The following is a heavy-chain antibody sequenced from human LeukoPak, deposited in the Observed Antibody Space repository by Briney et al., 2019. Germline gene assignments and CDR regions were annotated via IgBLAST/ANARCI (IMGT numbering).Heavy chain of an antibody. V-gene: IGHV1-3*01. D-gene: IGHD7-27*01. CDR1: GYTFTGYA. CDR2: INAGNGNT. Sequence: GASVKVSCKASGYTFTGYAIQWVRQAPGQRLEWMGWINAGNGNTKYSQKFQGRVTITRDTSANTVYVELSSLRSEDTAVYYCARGPLGRNGDYFDYWGQGTLVTVSS. CDR3: ARGPLGRNGDYFDY. J-gene: IGHJ4*02.